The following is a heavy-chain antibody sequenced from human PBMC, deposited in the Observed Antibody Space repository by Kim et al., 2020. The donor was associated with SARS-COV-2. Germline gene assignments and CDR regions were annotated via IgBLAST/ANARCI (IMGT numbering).Heavy chain of an antibody. CDR3: ARLYYDSSGYSYYFDY. D-gene: IGHD3-22*01. J-gene: IGHJ4*02. Sequence: SFQGHVTISADKSISTAYLQWSSLKASDTAMYYCARLYYDSSGYSYYFDYWGQGTLVTVSS. V-gene: IGHV5-10-1*01.